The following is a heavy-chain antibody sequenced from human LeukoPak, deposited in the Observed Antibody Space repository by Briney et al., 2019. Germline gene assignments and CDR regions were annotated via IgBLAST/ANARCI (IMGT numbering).Heavy chain of an antibody. D-gene: IGHD6-19*01. CDR3: ARGSYSSGWYRGSY. CDR2: ISSSSSYI. Sequence: TGGSLRLSCAASGFTFSSYSMNWVRQAPGKGLEWVSSISSSSSYIYYADSVKGRFTISRDNAKNSLYLQMNSLRAEDTAVYYCARGSYSSGWYRGSYWGQGTLVTVSS. CDR1: GFTFSSYS. V-gene: IGHV3-21*01. J-gene: IGHJ4*02.